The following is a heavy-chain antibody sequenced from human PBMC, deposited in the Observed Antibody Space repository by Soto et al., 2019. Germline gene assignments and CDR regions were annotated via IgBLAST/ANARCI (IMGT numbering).Heavy chain of an antibody. CDR3: ARDAVTGNGEWDSYDP. D-gene: IGHD6-19*01. J-gene: IGHJ5*02. Sequence: EVQLLESGGGLVPLGGSLRLSCVASGFRIGAYAMNWVRQVPGRGLEWVSSFDGRTETSYADSVRGRFTVSRDNSKNTLYLQMSGLRAEDTAMYYCARDAVTGNGEWDSYDPWGRGTLVTVTS. CDR1: GFRIGAYA. V-gene: IGHV3-23*01. CDR2: FDGRTET.